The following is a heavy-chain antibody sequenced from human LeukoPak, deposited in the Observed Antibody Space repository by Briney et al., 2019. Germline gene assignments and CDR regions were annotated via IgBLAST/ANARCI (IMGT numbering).Heavy chain of an antibody. CDR2: INPNSGRT. Sequence: ASVKVSCEASGYTFTGYYMHWVRQAPGQGLEWMGWINPNSGRTNYAQKFQGRVTMTRDTSISTAYMELSRLRSDDTAVYYCAIQLWFGDQRDYWGQGTLVTVSS. J-gene: IGHJ4*02. V-gene: IGHV1-2*02. CDR3: AIQLWFGDQRDY. CDR1: GYTFTGYY. D-gene: IGHD3-10*01.